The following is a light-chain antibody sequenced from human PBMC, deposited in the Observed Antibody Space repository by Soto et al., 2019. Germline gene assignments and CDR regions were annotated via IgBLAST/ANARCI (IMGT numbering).Light chain of an antibody. J-gene: IGKJ4*01. Sequence: EIILTQSPATLSLSPGERATLSCRASQSVTTFSAWYQQKPGQSPRLLIYDVSNRATGIPARFSGSGSGTDFTLTISSLEPEDFAVYYCQQRTNWPLTFGGGTKVEIK. CDR3: QQRTNWPLT. V-gene: IGKV3-11*01. CDR2: DVS. CDR1: QSVTTF.